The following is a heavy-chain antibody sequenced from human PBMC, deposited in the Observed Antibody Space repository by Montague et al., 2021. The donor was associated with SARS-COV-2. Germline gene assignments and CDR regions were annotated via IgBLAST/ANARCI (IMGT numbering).Heavy chain of an antibody. CDR2: FSNNGDT. CDR1: GDSISHYY. D-gene: IGHD3-3*01. J-gene: IGHJ4*02. Sequence: SETLSLTCTASGDSISHYYWGWIRQPPGRGLEWIAHFSNNGDTRYSPSLKSRVTISTDTSKNQFSLMMASVTAADTAVYFCARASPYYGFDSWGQGTLVTVSS. CDR3: ARASPYYGFDS. V-gene: IGHV4-59*01.